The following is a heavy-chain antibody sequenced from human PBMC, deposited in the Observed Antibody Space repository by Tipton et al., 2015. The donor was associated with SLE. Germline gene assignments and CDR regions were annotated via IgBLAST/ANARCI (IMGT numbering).Heavy chain of an antibody. CDR2: ISWNSGSI. CDR3: AKALGPTNSMDV. V-gene: IGHV3-9*01. Sequence: SLRLSCAASGFTFDDYAMHWVRQAPGKGLEWVSGISWNSGSIGYADSVQGRFTISRDNAKNSLYLQMNSLRAEDTALYYCAKALGPTNSMDVWGQGTTVTVSS. D-gene: IGHD2-8*01. CDR1: GFTFDDYA. J-gene: IGHJ6*02.